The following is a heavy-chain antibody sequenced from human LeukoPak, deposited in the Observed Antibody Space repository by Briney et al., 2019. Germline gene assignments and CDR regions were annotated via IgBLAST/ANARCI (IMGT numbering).Heavy chain of an antibody. V-gene: IGHV3-23*01. CDR2: ITGSGGST. J-gene: IGHJ5*02. Sequence: GGSLRLSCAASGFTFSNYGLSWVRQAPGKGLEWVSGITGSGGSTYYADSVKGRFTISRDNSKNTLYLQMNSLRAEDTAMYYCARGIEVVAAANNWFDPWGQGTLVTVSS. D-gene: IGHD2-2*01. CDR1: GFTFSNYG. CDR3: ARGIEVVAAANNWFDP.